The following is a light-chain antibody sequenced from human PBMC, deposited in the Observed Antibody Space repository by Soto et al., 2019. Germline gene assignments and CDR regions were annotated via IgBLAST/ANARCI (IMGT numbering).Light chain of an antibody. CDR3: CSYGRSVV. V-gene: IGLV2-8*01. CDR1: NSDIGTYIY. CDR2: EVS. Sequence: QSALTQPPSASGSPGQSVTISCTGTNSDIGTYIYVSWYQQHPGKGPRLIIYEVSKRPSGIPDRFSGSKSGNTASLTVSGLQTEDEADYYCCSYGRSVVFGGGTKLTVL. J-gene: IGLJ2*01.